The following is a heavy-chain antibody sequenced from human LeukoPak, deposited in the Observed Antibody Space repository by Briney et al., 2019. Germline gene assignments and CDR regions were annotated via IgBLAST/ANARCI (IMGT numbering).Heavy chain of an antibody. D-gene: IGHD3-16*01. J-gene: IGHJ4*02. CDR3: ERQGGVVDS. Sequence: GESLKISCKCSGYSFSSYWICWVRQIPGKGLEWMGIIYPVDSDTRYSPSFQGQVTISADKSISTAYLQWSRLKASDTAMYYWERQGGVVDSWGQGTLVTVSS. CDR1: GYSFSSYW. CDR2: IYPVDSDT. V-gene: IGHV5-51*01.